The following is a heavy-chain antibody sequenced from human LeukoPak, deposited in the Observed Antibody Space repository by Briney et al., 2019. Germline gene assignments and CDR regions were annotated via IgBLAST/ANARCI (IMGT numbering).Heavy chain of an antibody. D-gene: IGHD1-20*01. CDR2: IYWDDDK. Sequence: SGPTLVKPTQTLTLTCTFSGFSLSTNGVGVGWIRQPPGKALEWLALIYWDDDKRYSPSLKTRLSITKATSKNQVVLTMTNMGPVDAATYYCAHGGVTGTKYWGQGTLVTVSS. V-gene: IGHV2-5*02. J-gene: IGHJ4*02. CDR3: AHGGVTGTKY. CDR1: GFSLSTNGVG.